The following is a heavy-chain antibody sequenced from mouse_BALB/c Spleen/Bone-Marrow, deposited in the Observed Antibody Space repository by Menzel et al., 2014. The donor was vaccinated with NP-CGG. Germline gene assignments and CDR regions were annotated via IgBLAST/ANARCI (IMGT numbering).Heavy chain of an antibody. V-gene: IGHV5-9-3*01. CDR3: GRHDDGYHSHCFDY. CDR1: GFTFSSYA. J-gene: IGHJ2*01. Sequence: EVQRVESGGGLVKPGGSLKLSCAASGFTFSSYAMSWVRQTPEKRLEWVATISSGGSYTYYQDRVKGRFTISRDNAKNNLCLQMSSLRSEDTAMYYCGRHDDGYHSHCFDYWGQGTTRTVSS. CDR2: ISSGGSYT. D-gene: IGHD2-3*01.